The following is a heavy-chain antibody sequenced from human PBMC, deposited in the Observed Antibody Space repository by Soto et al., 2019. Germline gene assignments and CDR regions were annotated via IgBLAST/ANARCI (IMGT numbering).Heavy chain of an antibody. CDR2: ISYDGSIK. D-gene: IGHD3-10*01. Sequence: GGSLRLSCAASGFTFSSYAMHWVRQAPGKGLEWVAVISYDGSIKYCVDSVKGRFTISRDNSKNTLSLEMNSLRAEDTAVYFCARGIRIEGGLLWFGESLLRSSYYGMDVWGQGTTVTVSS. CDR3: ARGIRIEGGLLWFGESLLRSSYYGMDV. J-gene: IGHJ6*02. V-gene: IGHV3-30-3*01. CDR1: GFTFSSYA.